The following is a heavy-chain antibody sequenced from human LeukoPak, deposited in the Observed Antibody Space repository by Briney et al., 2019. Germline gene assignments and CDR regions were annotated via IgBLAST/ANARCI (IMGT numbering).Heavy chain of an antibody. J-gene: IGHJ4*02. Sequence: ASVKVSCKASGYTFIDYWIHWVRQAPGQGPEWMGRININSGGINYAQKFQGRVTMTRATSISTAYMELSRLRFDDTAVYYCARDRDGGVGTIDYWGQGTLVPVSS. CDR1: GYTFIDYW. V-gene: IGHV1-2*06. CDR2: ININSGGI. D-gene: IGHD3-3*01. CDR3: ARDRDGGVGTIDY.